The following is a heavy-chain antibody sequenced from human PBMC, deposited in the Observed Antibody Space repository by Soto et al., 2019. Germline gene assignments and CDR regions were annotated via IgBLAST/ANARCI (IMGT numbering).Heavy chain of an antibody. D-gene: IGHD6-6*01. CDR1: GFTFSSYA. J-gene: IGHJ5*02. CDR2: ISFDGGNK. Sequence: QVQLVESGGGVVQPGRSLRLSCAASGFTFSSYAMHWVRQAPGKGLEWVAVISFDGGNKYYADSVKGRFTISRDNSKNTLYLQMNSLRADDTAVYFCARSPIPARPAWFDPWGQGTLVTVSS. V-gene: IGHV3-30-3*01. CDR3: ARSPIPARPAWFDP.